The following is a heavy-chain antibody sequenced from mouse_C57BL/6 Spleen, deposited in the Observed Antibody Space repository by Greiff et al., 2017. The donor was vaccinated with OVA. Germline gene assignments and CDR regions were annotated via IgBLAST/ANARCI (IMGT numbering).Heavy chain of an antibody. V-gene: IGHV1-61*01. CDR1: GYTFTSYW. D-gene: IGHD1-1*02. CDR3: AREGGKDY. CDR2: IYPSDSET. J-gene: IGHJ2*01. Sequence: VQLQQPGAELVRPGSSVKLSCKASGYTFTSYWMDWVKQRPGQGLEWIGNIYPSDSETHYNQKFKDKATLTVDKSSSTAYMQLSSLTSEDSAVYYCAREGGKDYWGQGTTLTVSS.